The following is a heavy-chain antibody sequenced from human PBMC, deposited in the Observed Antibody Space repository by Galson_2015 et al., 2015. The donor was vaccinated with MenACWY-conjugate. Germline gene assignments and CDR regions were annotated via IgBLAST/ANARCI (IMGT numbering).Heavy chain of an antibody. CDR3: ASAVLTGNHDAFDI. CDR1: GYNFVSYW. Sequence: QSGAEVKKPGESLKISCKGSGYNFVSYWIGWVRQMPGKGLDWMGIIYSADSDTRYSPSFQGQVTISADKSISTAYLQWNSLKASDTAMHYCASAVLTGNHDAFDIWGQGTLVTVSS. D-gene: IGHD1-14*01. J-gene: IGHJ3*02. CDR2: IYSADSDT. V-gene: IGHV5-51*01.